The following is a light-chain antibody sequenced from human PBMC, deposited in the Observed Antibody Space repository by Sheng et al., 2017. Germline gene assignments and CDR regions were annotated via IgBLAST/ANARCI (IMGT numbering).Light chain of an antibody. Sequence: DIQMTQSPSTLSASVGDRVTITCRASQSVNDWLAWYQHKPGKAPKLLIYKASSLQSGVPSRFSGSGSGTEFTLTITSLQPDDFATYYCQQYKSFSPWTFGQGTEGGN. CDR2: KAS. CDR3: QQYKSFSPWT. J-gene: IGKJ1*01. V-gene: IGKV1-5*03. CDR1: QSVNDW.